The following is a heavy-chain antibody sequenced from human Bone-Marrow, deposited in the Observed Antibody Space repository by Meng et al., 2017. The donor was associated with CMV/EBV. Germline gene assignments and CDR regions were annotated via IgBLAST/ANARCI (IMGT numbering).Heavy chain of an antibody. CDR3: AREGYYDFWSGPVIPLYYYYGRDV. J-gene: IGHJ6*02. CDR2: ISYDGSNK. CDR1: GFTFSSYA. V-gene: IGHV3-30-3*01. D-gene: IGHD3-3*01. Sequence: GGSPRLSCAASGFTFSSYAMHWVRQAPGKGLEWVAVISYDGSNKYYADSVKGRFTISRDNSKNTLYLQMNSLRAEDTAVYYCAREGYYDFWSGPVIPLYYYYGRDVWGQGNTVNV.